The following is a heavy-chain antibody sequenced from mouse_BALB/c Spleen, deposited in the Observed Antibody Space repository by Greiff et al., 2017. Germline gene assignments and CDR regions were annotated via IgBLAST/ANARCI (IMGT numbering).Heavy chain of an antibody. CDR3: ARDWGYYAMDY. CDR2: INPSTGYT. Sequence: QVQLQQSGAELAKPGPSVKMSCKASGYSFTSYWMHWVKQRPGQGLEWIGYINPSTGYTEYNQKFKDKATFTADKSSSTAYMQLSSLTSEDSAVYYCARDWGYYAMDYWGQGTTVTVSS. J-gene: IGHJ4*01. CDR1: GYSFTSYW. V-gene: IGHV1-7*01.